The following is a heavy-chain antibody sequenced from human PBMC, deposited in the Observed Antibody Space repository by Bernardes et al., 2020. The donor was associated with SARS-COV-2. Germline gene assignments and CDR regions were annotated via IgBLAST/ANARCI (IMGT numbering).Heavy chain of an antibody. CDR3: AEGGYRCGS. Sequence: GGSLRLSCAASGFTFSSYWMSWVRQAPGKGLEWVANIKEDGSEKNYVDSVKGRFSISRDNAKNSLYLQMNSLRAEDTAVYYCAEGGYRCGSWGQGTLVTVSS. CDR2: IKEDGSEK. J-gene: IGHJ5*02. V-gene: IGHV3-7*01. CDR1: GFTFSSYW. D-gene: IGHD5-18*01.